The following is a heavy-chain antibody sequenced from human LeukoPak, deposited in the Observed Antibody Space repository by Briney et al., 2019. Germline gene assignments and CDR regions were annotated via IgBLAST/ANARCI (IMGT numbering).Heavy chain of an antibody. CDR3: ASGDSFDI. CDR1: GLPYYSHW. V-gene: IGHV3-7*01. Sequence: HPGESLRLSCAPSGLPYYSHWMSWVRQAPGKGVEWVANIKPDGSEKYYADSVKGRFTIYRDNAKDSLYLLMNSLRAEDTAVYYCASGDSFDIGSEETMVTVSS. CDR2: IKPDGSEK. J-gene: IGHJ3*02.